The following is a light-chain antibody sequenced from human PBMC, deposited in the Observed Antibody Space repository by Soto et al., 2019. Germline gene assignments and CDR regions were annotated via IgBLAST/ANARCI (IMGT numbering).Light chain of an antibody. CDR3: LRYGGSPKT. CDR2: GAS. V-gene: IGKV3-20*01. J-gene: IGKJ2*01. CDR1: QSVRSNY. Sequence: EIVLTQSPGTLSLSPGERATLSCRASQSVRSNYLAWYQRKPGQAPRLLIYGASSRATGIPDRFSGTGSGTDFTLTVSSLEPEDFAVYFCLRYGGSPKTFGQGTKLVIK.